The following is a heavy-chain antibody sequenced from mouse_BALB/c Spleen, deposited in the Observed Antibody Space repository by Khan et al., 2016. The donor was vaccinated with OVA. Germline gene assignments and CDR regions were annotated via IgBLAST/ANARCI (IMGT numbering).Heavy chain of an antibody. CDR3: SYSLHRGAIAY. V-gene: IGHV14-3*02. Sequence: VQLQQSGAELMKPGASVKLSCTVSGFNIKDTYMHWVKQRPAQGLEWIGRIDPGNGNTKYDPKFQGKATMTADTSSNTAYLQLSSLPSEDTAVYSCSYSLHRGAIAYWGQGTSVPVSS. J-gene: IGHJ4*01. CDR2: IDPGNGNT. CDR1: GFNIKDTY.